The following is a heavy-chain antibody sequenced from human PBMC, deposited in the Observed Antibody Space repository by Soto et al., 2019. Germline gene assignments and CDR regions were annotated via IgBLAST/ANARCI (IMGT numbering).Heavy chain of an antibody. CDR3: VKGEYYYDGSAYYPFDY. J-gene: IGHJ4*02. CDR2: IWYDGSRT. V-gene: IGHV3-30*02. CDR1: GFTFSSYG. D-gene: IGHD3-22*01. Sequence: PGGALRLSCAASGFTFSSYGMHWVRPAPGKGLEWVAVIWYDGSRTHYADSVKGRFTISRDNSKNTAYLQMSSLRHEDTAVYYCVKGEYYYDGSAYYPFDYWGQGRMVTVSS.